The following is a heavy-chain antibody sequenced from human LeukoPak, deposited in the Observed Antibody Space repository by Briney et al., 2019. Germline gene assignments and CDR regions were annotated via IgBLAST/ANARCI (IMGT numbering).Heavy chain of an antibody. CDR1: GLTFSSYS. J-gene: IGHJ4*02. CDR2: ISSSSSYI. Sequence: GGSLRLSCAASGLTFSSYSMNWVRQAPGKGLEWVSSISSSSSYIYYADSVKGRFTISRDNAKNSLYLQMNSLRAEDTAVYYCARVPSPYYFDYWGQGTLVTVSS. V-gene: IGHV3-21*01. CDR3: ARVPSPYYFDY.